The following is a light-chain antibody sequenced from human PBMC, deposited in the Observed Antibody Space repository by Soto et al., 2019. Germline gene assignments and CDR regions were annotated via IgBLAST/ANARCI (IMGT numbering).Light chain of an antibody. CDR3: QQYGSSPWT. CDR1: QTVSNSY. J-gene: IGKJ1*01. V-gene: IGKV3-20*01. Sequence: EIVLTQSPGTLSLSPGERATLSCRASQTVSNSYIAWYQQKPGQAPRLLIYGASSRATGIPDRFSGSGSGTVFTLTISRLEPEEFAVYYCQQYGSSPWTFGQGTKVEIK. CDR2: GAS.